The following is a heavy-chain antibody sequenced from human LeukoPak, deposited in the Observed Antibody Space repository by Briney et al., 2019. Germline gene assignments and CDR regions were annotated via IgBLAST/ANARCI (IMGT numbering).Heavy chain of an antibody. CDR2: MNPNSGNT. J-gene: IGHJ3*02. CDR1: GGTFSSYA. D-gene: IGHD5-18*01. V-gene: IGHV1-8*02. Sequence: GASVKVSCKASGGTFSSYAISWVRQATGQGLEWMGWMNPNSGNTGYAQKFQGRVTMTRNTSISTAYMELSSLRSEDTAVYYCARGPKYSYGYNAFDIWGQGTMVTVSS. CDR3: ARGPKYSYGYNAFDI.